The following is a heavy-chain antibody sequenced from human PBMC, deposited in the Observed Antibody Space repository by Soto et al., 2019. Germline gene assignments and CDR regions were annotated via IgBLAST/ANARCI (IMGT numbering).Heavy chain of an antibody. J-gene: IGHJ5*02. CDR3: ARHNKDELVPAAYNWFDP. CDR1: GGSISSYY. D-gene: IGHD2-2*01. V-gene: IGHV4-59*08. CDR2: IYYSGST. Sequence: SETLSLTCTVSGGSISSYYWSWIRQPPGKGLEWIGYIYYSGSTNYNPSLKSRVTISVDTSKNQFSLKLSSVTAADTAVYYCARHNKDELVPAAYNWFDPWGQGTLVTVS.